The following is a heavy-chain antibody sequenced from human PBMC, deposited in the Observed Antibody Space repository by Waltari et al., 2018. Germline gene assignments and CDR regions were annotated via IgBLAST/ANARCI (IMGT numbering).Heavy chain of an antibody. CDR1: GGSFSGYY. V-gene: IGHV4-34*01. CDR2: INHSGST. J-gene: IGHJ4*02. Sequence: QVQLQQWGAGLLKPSETLSLTCAVYGGSFSGYYWSWIRQPPGKGLEWIGEINHSGSTSYNPSLKSRVTISVDTSKNQFSLKLSSVTAADTAVYYCARATYSSSSGPLFDYWGQGTLVTVSS. D-gene: IGHD6-6*01. CDR3: ARATYSSSSGPLFDY.